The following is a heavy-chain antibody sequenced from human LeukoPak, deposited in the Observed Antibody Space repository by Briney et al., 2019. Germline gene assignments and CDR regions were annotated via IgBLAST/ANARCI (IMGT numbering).Heavy chain of an antibody. CDR3: AREGSGGYNDAFDV. Sequence: GGSLRLSCAASGVTFSSNAMNWVRQAPGKGLEWVSGINESGGSTYYADSVKGRFTISRDNSKNTLYLQMNSLRADDTAVYYCAREGSGGYNDAFDVWGQGTMVTVSS. CDR2: INESGGST. J-gene: IGHJ3*01. CDR1: GVTFSSNA. D-gene: IGHD6-13*01. V-gene: IGHV3-23*01.